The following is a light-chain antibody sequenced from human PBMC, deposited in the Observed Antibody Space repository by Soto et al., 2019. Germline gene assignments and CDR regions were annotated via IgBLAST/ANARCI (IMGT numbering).Light chain of an antibody. CDR1: QSISTY. V-gene: IGKV1-39*01. CDR3: QQGYRIPRT. J-gene: IGKJ1*01. Sequence: DIQMTQSPSSLSASVGDRVTITCRASQSISTYLNWYQQKPGKAPNLLIHAASSLHSRVPSRFSRSGSWTEFTLTTSSLQPEDFATYYCQQGYRIPRTFGQGNTV. CDR2: AAS.